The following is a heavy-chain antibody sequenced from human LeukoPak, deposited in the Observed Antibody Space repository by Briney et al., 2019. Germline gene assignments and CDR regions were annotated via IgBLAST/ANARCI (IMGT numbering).Heavy chain of an antibody. CDR1: GFTFSSYW. CDR2: IKQDGSEK. CDR3: ARDHLYRQYYYYYYYMDV. Sequence: GGSLRPSCAASGFTFSSYWMSWVRQAPGKGLEWVANIKQDGSEKYYVDSVKGRFTISRDNAKNSLYLQMNSLRAEDTAVYYCARDHLYRQYYYYYYYMDVWGKGTTVTVSS. V-gene: IGHV3-7*01. D-gene: IGHD4-11*01. J-gene: IGHJ6*03.